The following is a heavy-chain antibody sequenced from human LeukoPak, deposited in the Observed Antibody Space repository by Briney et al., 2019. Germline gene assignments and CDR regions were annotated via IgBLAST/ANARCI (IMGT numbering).Heavy chain of an antibody. J-gene: IGHJ3*02. V-gene: IGHV4-59*01. D-gene: IGHD3-22*01. CDR1: GGSISSYY. CDR2: IYYSGST. CDR3: ARVPLNDSSGYDDAFDI. Sequence: KASETLSLTCTVSGGSISSYYWSWIRQPPGKGLEWIGYIYYSGSTNYNPSLKSRVTISVDTSKNQFSLKLSSVTAAGTAVYYCARVPLNDSSGYDDAFDIWGQGTMVTVSS.